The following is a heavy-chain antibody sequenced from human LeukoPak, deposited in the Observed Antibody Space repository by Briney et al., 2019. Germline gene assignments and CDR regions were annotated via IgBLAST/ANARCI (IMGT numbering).Heavy chain of an antibody. V-gene: IGHV3-23*01. CDR1: GFSFSSYA. J-gene: IGHJ4*02. D-gene: IGHD2-21*02. CDR3: AKDWAPGGDLPLYFDY. CDR2: ISGSGGST. Sequence: PGGSLRLSCAASGFSFSSYAMSWVRQAPGKGLEWVSGISGSGGSTYYADSVKGRFTISKDNSKNTLYPQINSLRADDTAVYYCAKDWAPGGDLPLYFDYWGQGTLVTVSS.